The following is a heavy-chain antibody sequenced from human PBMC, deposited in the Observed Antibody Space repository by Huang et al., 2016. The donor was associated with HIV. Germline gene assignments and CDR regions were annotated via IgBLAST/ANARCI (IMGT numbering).Heavy chain of an antibody. Sequence: EVQLVQSGAEVKKPGESLKISCKGSGYSFSTYWIGGVRQMPGKGLEWVGMIFPGDSDTRYSPSFQGQVTISADKSISTAYLQWSSLKASDTAMYYCASTASYSGSYRGAFDIWGQGTMVTVSS. CDR3: ASTASYSGSYRGAFDI. CDR2: IFPGDSDT. CDR1: GYSFSTYW. D-gene: IGHD1-26*01. J-gene: IGHJ3*02. V-gene: IGHV5-51*03.